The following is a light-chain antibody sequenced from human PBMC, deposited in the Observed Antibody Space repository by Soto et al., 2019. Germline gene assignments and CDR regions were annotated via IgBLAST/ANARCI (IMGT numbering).Light chain of an antibody. CDR3: QESYSTPLFT. J-gene: IGKJ3*01. CDR1: ESISTY. Sequence: DIEMTQSPSSLSASVGDRVTITCRASESISTYLNWYQQKPGKAPKPLIYSASTLESRAPSRFSGSGSGTEFTLTISSLQREDFATYFCQESYSTPLFTFGPGTKVDIK. V-gene: IGKV1-39*01. CDR2: SAS.